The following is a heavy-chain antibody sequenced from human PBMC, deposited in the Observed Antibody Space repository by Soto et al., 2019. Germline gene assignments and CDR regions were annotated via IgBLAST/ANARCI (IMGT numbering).Heavy chain of an antibody. CDR1: GGSISSYY. V-gene: IGHV4-59*08. J-gene: IGHJ3*01. D-gene: IGHD6-19*01. Sequence: PSETLSLTCTVSGGSISSYYWSWIRQPPGKGLEWIGYIYYSGSTNYNPSLKSRVTISVDTSNNQFSLKLSSVTAADTAVYYCARHLRYSSGSDAFDVWGQGTMVTVSS. CDR3: ARHLRYSSGSDAFDV. CDR2: IYYSGST.